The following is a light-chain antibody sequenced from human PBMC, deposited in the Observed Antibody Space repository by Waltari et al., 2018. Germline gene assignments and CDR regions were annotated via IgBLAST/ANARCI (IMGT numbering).Light chain of an antibody. CDR2: SNN. J-gene: IGLJ3*02. V-gene: IGLV1-47*02. CDR1: SSNIGDNY. CDR3: ATWDDSLSGWV. Sequence: QSVLSQLPSASGTPGQGVTISCSGSSSNIGDNYVYWYQQFPGTSPKLLIHSNNQRPSGVPDRCSGSKSGTSAFLVISGLRSEDEADYHCATWDDSLSGWVFGGGTKVTVL.